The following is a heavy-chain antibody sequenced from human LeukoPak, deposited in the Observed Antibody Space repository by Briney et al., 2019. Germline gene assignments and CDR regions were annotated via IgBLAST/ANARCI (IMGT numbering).Heavy chain of an antibody. V-gene: IGHV3-23*01. Sequence: PGGTLRLSCAASGFTFSSYGMSWVRQAPGKGLEWVSAISGSGGSTYYADSVKGRFTISRDNAKNSLSLQMNSLRDEDTAVYYCVKEKSLGFPAFDAFDIWGQGTMVTVSS. CDR3: VKEKSLGFPAFDAFDI. CDR2: ISGSGGST. CDR1: GFTFSSYG. D-gene: IGHD1-26*01. J-gene: IGHJ3*02.